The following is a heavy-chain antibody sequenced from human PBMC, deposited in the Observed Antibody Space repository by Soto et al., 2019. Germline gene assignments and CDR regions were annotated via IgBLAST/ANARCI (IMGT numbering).Heavy chain of an antibody. CDR2: INAGSGTT. D-gene: IGHD3-3*02. J-gene: IGHJ3*02. Sequence: QAQLVQSGPEMKKPGASVKISCKATGYTFSAYTMNWVRQAPGQSLEWMVWINAGSGTTKYSQNFQGRVSITRDTSASTVYMELTGLTSEDTAVYYCARDTETLGPRANDALDIWGQGTMVTVSS. CDR1: GYTFSAYT. CDR3: ARDTETLGPRANDALDI. V-gene: IGHV1-3*01.